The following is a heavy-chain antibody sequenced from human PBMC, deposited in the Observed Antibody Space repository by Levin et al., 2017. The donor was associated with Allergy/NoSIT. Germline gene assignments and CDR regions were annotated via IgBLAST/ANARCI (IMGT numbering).Heavy chain of an antibody. CDR2: IANKAHGGTT. V-gene: IGHV3-49*03. CDR3: SSAISPILGTWYFDY. D-gene: IGHD3-9*01. Sequence: GGSLRLSCIASGFNFGDYPMSWFRQAPGKGLEWVGFIANKAHGGTTQYAASVKGRFTISRDDSKSIAYLQMNGLETEDTAVYFCSSAISPILGTWYFDYCGQGTLVTVSS. CDR1: GFNFGDYP. J-gene: IGHJ4*02.